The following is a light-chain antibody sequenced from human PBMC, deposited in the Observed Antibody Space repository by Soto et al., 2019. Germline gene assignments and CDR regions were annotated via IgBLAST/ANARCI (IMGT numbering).Light chain of an antibody. J-gene: IGKJ5*01. CDR3: QQYGSSPPIT. CDR2: GAS. Sequence: EIVLTQSPGTLSLSPGERATLSCRASHSVSSSYLAWYQQKPGQAPRLLIYGASSRATGFPARFSGSGSGTDFTLTISRLEPEDFAVYYCQQYGSSPPITFGQGTRLEIK. V-gene: IGKV3-20*01. CDR1: HSVSSSY.